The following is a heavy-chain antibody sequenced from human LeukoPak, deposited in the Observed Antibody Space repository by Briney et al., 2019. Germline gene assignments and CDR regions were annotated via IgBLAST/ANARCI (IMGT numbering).Heavy chain of an antibody. Sequence: QPGGSLRLSCAASGFTVSSNYMSWVRPAPGKGLEWVSVIYSGGSTYYADSVKGRFTISRDNSKNTLYLQMNSLRAEDTAVYYCAGGTAMVSLYYMDVWGKGTTVTVSS. V-gene: IGHV3-53*01. CDR3: AGGTAMVSLYYMDV. CDR1: GFTVSSNY. CDR2: IYSGGST. D-gene: IGHD5-18*01. J-gene: IGHJ6*03.